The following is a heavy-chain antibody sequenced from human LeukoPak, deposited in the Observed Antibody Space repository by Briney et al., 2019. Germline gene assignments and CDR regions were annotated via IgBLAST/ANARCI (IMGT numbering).Heavy chain of an antibody. V-gene: IGHV3-43*02. J-gene: IGHJ6*02. CDR1: GLTFDDYA. Sequence: GGSLRLSCAASGLTFDDYAMHWVRRAPGKGLEWVSLISGDGGSTYYADSVKGRFTISRDNSKNSLYLQMNSLRTEDTALYYCAKDMYSSSWGSYYYGMDVWGQGTTVTVS. CDR2: ISGDGGST. CDR3: AKDMYSSSWGSYYYGMDV. D-gene: IGHD6-13*01.